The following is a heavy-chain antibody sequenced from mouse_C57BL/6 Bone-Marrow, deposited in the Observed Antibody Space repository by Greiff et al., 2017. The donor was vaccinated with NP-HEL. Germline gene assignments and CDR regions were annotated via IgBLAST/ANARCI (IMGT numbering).Heavy chain of an antibody. V-gene: IGHV1-69*01. CDR2: IDPSDSYT. Sequence: QVHVKQPGAELVMPGASVKLSCKASGYTFTSYWMHWVKQRPGQGLEWIGEIDPSDSYTNYNQKFKGKSTLTVDKSSSTAYMQLSSLTSEDSAVYYCARSNYYGSSPYYYAMDYWGQGTSVTVSS. J-gene: IGHJ4*01. D-gene: IGHD1-1*01. CDR1: GYTFTSYW. CDR3: ARSNYYGSSPYYYAMDY.